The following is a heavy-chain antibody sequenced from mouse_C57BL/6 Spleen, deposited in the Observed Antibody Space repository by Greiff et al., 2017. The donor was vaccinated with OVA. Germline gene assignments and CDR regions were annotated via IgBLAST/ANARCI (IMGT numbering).Heavy chain of an antibody. CDR3: ARQITTVGDAMDY. CDR2: ISSGGSYT. Sequence: EVQLVESGGDLVKPGGSLKLSCAASGFTFSSYGMSWVRQTPDKRLEWVATISSGGSYTYYPDSVKGRFTISRDNAKNTLYLQMSSLKSEDTAMYYCARQITTVGDAMDYWGQGTSVTVSS. V-gene: IGHV5-6*01. CDR1: GFTFSSYG. D-gene: IGHD1-1*01. J-gene: IGHJ4*01.